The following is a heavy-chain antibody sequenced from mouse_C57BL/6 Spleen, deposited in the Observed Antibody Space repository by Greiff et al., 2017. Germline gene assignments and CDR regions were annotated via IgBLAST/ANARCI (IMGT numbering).Heavy chain of an antibody. J-gene: IGHJ2*01. D-gene: IGHD1-1*01. CDR3: TTWNYYGSRQYYFDY. CDR2: IDPENGDT. V-gene: IGHV14-4*01. Sequence: VQLQQPGAELVRPGASVKLSCTASGFNIKDDYMHWVKQRPEQGLEWIGWIDPENGDTEYASKFQGKATITADTSSNTAYLQLSSLTSEDTAVYYCTTWNYYGSRQYYFDYWGQGTTLTVSS. CDR1: GFNIKDDY.